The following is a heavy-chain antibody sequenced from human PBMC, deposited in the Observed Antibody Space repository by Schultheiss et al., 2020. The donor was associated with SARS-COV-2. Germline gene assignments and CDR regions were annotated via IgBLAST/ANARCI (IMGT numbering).Heavy chain of an antibody. CDR3: ARDNYDSSGYYVGFDY. J-gene: IGHJ4*02. Sequence: SETLSLTCTVSGGSISSGFYYWSWIRQYPGKGLEWIGHIYYSGRTVYNPSLKSRVIISVDTSKNHFSLRLSSVTAADTAVYYCARDNYDSSGYYVGFDYWGQGTLVTVSS. CDR1: GGSISSGFYY. CDR2: IYYSGRT. V-gene: IGHV4-31*03. D-gene: IGHD3-22*01.